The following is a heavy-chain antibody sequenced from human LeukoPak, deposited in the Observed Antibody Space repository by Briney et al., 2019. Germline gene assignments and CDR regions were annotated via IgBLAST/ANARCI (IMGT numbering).Heavy chain of an antibody. D-gene: IGHD2-2*01. CDR2: IYYSGST. Sequence: SQALSLTCTVSGGSISSGGYYWSWIRQHPGKGLEWIGYIYYSGSTYYNPSLKSRGTISVDTSKNQFSLKLSSVTAADTAVYYCARRYCSSTSCHYFDYWGQGTLVTVSS. J-gene: IGHJ4*02. V-gene: IGHV4-31*03. CDR3: ARRYCSSTSCHYFDY. CDR1: GGSISSGGYY.